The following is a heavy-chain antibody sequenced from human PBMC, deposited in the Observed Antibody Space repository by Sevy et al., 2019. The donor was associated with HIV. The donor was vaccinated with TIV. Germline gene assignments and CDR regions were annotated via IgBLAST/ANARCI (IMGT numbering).Heavy chain of an antibody. CDR3: AREVKRIAAAGTNWFDP. CDR2: IYYSGST. V-gene: IGHV4-31*03. CDR1: GGSISSGGYY. Sequence: SETLSLTCTVSGGSISSGGYYWSWIRQHPGKGLESIGYIYYSGSTYYNPSLKSRVTISVDTSKNQFSLKLSSVTAADTAVYYCAREVKRIAAAGTNWFDPWGQGTLVTVSS. D-gene: IGHD6-13*01. J-gene: IGHJ5*02.